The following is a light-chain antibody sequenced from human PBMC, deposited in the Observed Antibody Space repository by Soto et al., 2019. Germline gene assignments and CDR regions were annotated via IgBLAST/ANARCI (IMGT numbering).Light chain of an antibody. CDR2: EVF. CDR3: SFYTTTTSYF. Sequence: QSALTQPPSVSGSPGQSVTISCTGTSSDVGRYNRVSWYQQSPGTAPKLMIYEVFHRPSGIPDRFSGSKSGNTASLTISGLRAEDEADYFCSFYTTTTSYFFGTGTQLTVL. J-gene: IGLJ1*01. CDR1: SSDVGRYNR. V-gene: IGLV2-18*01.